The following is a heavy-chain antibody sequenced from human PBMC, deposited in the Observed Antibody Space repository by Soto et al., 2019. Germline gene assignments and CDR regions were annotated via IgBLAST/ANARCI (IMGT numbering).Heavy chain of an antibody. J-gene: IGHJ6*02. CDR1: GFSFRDYD. CDR2: LGAARDP. Sequence: ESGGGSVHPGESLRLSCAASGFSFRDYDMHWVRQRKGKGLEWVSALGAARDPYYVGSVKGRFSVSRDNAQNSLFLQMNNLRVDDTAVYVCARAYLGRLPRRADYYYAMDVWGRGTTVTVSS. D-gene: IGHD1-26*01. V-gene: IGHV3-13*05. CDR3: ARAYLGRLPRRADYYYAMDV.